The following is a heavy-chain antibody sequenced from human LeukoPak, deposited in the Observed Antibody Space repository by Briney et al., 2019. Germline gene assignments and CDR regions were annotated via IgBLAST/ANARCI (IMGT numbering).Heavy chain of an antibody. Sequence: SVKVSCKASGGTFSSYAISWVRQAPGQGLEWMGRIIPILGIANYAQNLQGRVTMTTDTSTSTAYMELRSLRSDDTAVYYCARDLHSSGWYYFDYWGQGTLVTVSS. CDR1: GGTFSSYA. V-gene: IGHV1-69*04. D-gene: IGHD6-19*01. CDR3: ARDLHSSGWYYFDY. CDR2: IIPILGIA. J-gene: IGHJ4*02.